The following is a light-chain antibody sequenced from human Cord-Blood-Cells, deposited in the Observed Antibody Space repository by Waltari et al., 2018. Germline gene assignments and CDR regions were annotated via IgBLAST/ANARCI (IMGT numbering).Light chain of an antibody. J-gene: IGLJ2*01. CDR3: NSRDNHPV. Sequence: SSELTQDPAVSVALGQTVRITCQGDSLRSYYASWYQQKPGQAPVLVIYGKNNRPSGIPDRFSGSSSGNTASLTITGAQAEDEADYYCNSRDNHPVFGGGTKLTVL. CDR1: SLRSYY. V-gene: IGLV3-19*01. CDR2: GKN.